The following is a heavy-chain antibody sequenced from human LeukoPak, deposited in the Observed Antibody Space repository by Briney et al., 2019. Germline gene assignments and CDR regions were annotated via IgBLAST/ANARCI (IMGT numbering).Heavy chain of an antibody. V-gene: IGHV3-11*04. J-gene: IGHJ3*02. CDR3: AREYPIFGVAQDAFDI. Sequence: GGSLRLSCAASGFTFSDYYMSWIRQAPGKGLGWVSYISSSGSTIYYADSVKGRFTISRDNAKNSLYLQMNSLRAEDTAVYYCAREYPIFGVAQDAFDIWGQGTMVTVSS. CDR1: GFTFSDYY. D-gene: IGHD3-3*01. CDR2: ISSSGSTI.